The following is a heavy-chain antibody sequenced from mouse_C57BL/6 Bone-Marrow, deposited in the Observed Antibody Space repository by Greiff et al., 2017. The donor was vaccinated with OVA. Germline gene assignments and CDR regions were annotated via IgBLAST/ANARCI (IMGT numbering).Heavy chain of an antibody. D-gene: IGHD2-1*01. J-gene: IGHJ4*01. CDR2: ISSGGDYI. CDR3: TRLLDAMDY. CDR1: GFTFSSYA. Sequence: EVMLVESGEGLVKPGGSLKLSCAASGFTFSSYAMSWVRQTPDKRLEWVAYISSGGDYIYYADTVKGRFTISRENARNTLYLQMSSMKSEDTAMDYCTRLLDAMDYWGQGTSVTVSS. V-gene: IGHV5-9-1*02.